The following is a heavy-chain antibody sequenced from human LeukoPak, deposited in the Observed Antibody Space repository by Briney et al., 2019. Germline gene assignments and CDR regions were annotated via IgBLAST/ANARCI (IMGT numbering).Heavy chain of an antibody. CDR3: AREGYCSSTSCYLGDDAFDI. CDR1: GFTFSDYY. J-gene: IGHJ3*02. D-gene: IGHD2-2*01. CDR2: ISSSGSTI. V-gene: IGHV3-11*04. Sequence: NPGGSLRLSCAASGFTFSDYYMSWIRQAPGKGLEWVSYISSSGSTIYYADSVKGRFTISRDNAKNSLYLQMNSLRAEDTAVYYCAREGYCSSTSCYLGDDAFDIWGQGTMVTVSS.